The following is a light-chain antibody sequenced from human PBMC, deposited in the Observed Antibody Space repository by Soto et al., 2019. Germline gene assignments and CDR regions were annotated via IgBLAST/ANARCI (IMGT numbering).Light chain of an antibody. CDR3: QSYDSSLSGWV. Sequence: QSVLTQPPSVSGAPGQRVTISCTGSSSNIGAGYDVHWYQQLPGTAPKLLIYGNSNRPSGVPDRFSGSKSGTSASLAITGLRAEDEADYYCQSYDSSLSGWVFGGGTKLTDL. V-gene: IGLV1-40*01. CDR1: SSNIGAGYD. J-gene: IGLJ3*02. CDR2: GNS.